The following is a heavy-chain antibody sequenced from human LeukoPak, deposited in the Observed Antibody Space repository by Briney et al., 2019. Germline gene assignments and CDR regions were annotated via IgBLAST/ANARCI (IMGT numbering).Heavy chain of an antibody. D-gene: IGHD4-23*01. CDR2: IRGKAYGGTT. CDR1: GFTFGDYA. CDR3: TRVFPMTTVVTPAGYYYYGMDV. J-gene: IGHJ6*02. Sequence: GGSLRLSCTASGFTFGDYAMSWFRQAPGKGLEWVGFIRGKAYGGTTEYAASVKGRFSISRDDSKSIAYLQMNSLKNEDTAVYYCTRVFPMTTVVTPAGYYYYGMDVWGQGTTVIVSS. V-gene: IGHV3-49*03.